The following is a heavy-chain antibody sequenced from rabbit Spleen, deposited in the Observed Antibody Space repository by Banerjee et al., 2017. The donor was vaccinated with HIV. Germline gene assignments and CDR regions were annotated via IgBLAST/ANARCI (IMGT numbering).Heavy chain of an antibody. V-gene: IGHV1S45*01. CDR3: ARDLASVVGWNFNL. CDR1: GFSFSSNW. CDR2: INAYTGKP. Sequence: LEESGGGLVKPGGTLTLTCTVSGFSFSSNWICWVRRAPGKGLEWIACINAYTGKPVYATWAKGRFTISRTSSTTVTLQMTSLTAADTATYFCARDLASVVGWNFNLWGPGTLVTVS. J-gene: IGHJ4*01. D-gene: IGHD3-1*01.